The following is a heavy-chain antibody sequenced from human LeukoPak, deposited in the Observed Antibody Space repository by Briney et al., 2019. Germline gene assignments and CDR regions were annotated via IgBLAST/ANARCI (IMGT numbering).Heavy chain of an antibody. Sequence: SVKVSCKASGGTFSSYAISWVRQAPGQGLEWMGGITPIFGTANYAQKFQGRVTITTDESTSTAYMELSSLRSEDTAVYYCARDVREARGNWFDPWGQGTLVTVSS. V-gene: IGHV1-69*05. D-gene: IGHD5-24*01. CDR2: ITPIFGTA. J-gene: IGHJ5*02. CDR1: GGTFSSYA. CDR3: ARDVREARGNWFDP.